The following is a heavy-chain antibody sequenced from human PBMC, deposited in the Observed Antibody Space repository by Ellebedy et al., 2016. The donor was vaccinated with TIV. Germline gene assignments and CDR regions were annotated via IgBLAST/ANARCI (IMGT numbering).Heavy chain of an antibody. CDR2: INSNSGGT. CDR1: GYTFTGYF. D-gene: IGHD4-17*01. Sequence: ASVKVSCKASGYTFTGYFVHWARQAPGQGLEWMGWINSNSGGTNYEQKFQGRVSMTRDTSISTAYMELSSLRSEDTAVYYCASDLTYGDYVGNTAFDIWGQGTMVTVSS. CDR3: ASDLTYGDYVGNTAFDI. V-gene: IGHV1-2*02. J-gene: IGHJ3*02.